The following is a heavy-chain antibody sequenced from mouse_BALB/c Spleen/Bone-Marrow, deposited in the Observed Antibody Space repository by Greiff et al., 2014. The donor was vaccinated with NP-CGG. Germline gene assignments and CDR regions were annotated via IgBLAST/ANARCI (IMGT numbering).Heavy chain of an antibody. V-gene: IGHV5-9-2*01. CDR1: GFTFSNYD. CDR3: ARHAYYDQTEVSFVY. J-gene: IGHJ3*01. D-gene: IGHD2-4*01. Sequence: EVQLVESGGGLVKSGGSLKLSCAASGFTFSNYDMSWVRQTPEKRLEWVATISGGGGYTFYSDSVKGRFTISRDNAKNNLYLQLSSLRSEDTAVYYCARHAYYDQTEVSFVYWGQGTLVTVSA. CDR2: ISGGGGYT.